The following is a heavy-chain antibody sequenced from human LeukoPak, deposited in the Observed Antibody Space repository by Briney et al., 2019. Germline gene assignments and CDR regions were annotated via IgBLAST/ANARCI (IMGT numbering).Heavy chain of an antibody. CDR3: AKDMGYCSGGSCSPFDY. D-gene: IGHD2-15*01. J-gene: IGHJ4*02. CDR2: LSVSGDNT. CDR1: GLTFSSYA. V-gene: IGHV3-23*01. Sequence: GGSLRLSCAASGLTFSSYAMNWVRQAPGKGLEWVSGLSVSGDNTYYADSVKGRFTISRDNSKNTLYLQMNSLRAEETAVYYCAKDMGYCSGGSCSPFDYWGQGTLVTVSS.